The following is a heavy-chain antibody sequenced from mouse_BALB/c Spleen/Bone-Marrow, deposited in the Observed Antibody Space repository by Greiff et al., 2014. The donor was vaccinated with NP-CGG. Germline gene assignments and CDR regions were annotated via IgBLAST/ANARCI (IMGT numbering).Heavy chain of an antibody. CDR3: ARAPLYYGSSIYAMDY. CDR2: IWASGST. V-gene: IGHV2-9*02. D-gene: IGHD1-1*01. J-gene: IGHJ4*01. CDR1: GFSLTSYG. Sequence: QVQLQQSGPGLVSPSQSLSITCTVSGFSLTSYGVHWVRQPPGKGLEWLGVIWASGSTNYNSALMSRLSISKDNSKSQVFLKMNSLQTDDTAMYYCARAPLYYGSSIYAMDYWGQGTSVTVSS.